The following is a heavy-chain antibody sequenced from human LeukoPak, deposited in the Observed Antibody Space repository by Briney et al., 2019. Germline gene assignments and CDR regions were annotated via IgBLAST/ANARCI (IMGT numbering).Heavy chain of an antibody. D-gene: IGHD3-10*01. J-gene: IGHJ5*02. CDR2: ISQVGGEI. CDR1: GFTFSSSW. CDR3: VRAHHPGGWFDP. V-gene: IGHV3-7*04. Sequence: GGSLRLSCAASGFTFSSSWMTWVRQAPGKGLEWVASISQVGGEIHYVDTVKGRFTISRDNAKNSLYLQMNSLTAEDTAVHYCVRAHHPGGWFDPWGQGTLVTVSS.